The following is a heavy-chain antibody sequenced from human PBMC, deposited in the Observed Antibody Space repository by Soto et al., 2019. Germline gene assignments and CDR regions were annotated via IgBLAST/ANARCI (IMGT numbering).Heavy chain of an antibody. V-gene: IGHV3-23*01. CDR3: ATQDFRGATGTT. D-gene: IGHD1-1*01. Sequence: GGSLRLSCAASGFTFSNHAMGWVRQAPGTGLEWVSLINGGGTTTYYADSVKGQFTISRDNSKSTLYLQMNSLRAEDTAIYYCATQDFRGATGTTWGQGTLVTVSS. J-gene: IGHJ4*02. CDR2: INGGGTTT. CDR1: GFTFSNHA.